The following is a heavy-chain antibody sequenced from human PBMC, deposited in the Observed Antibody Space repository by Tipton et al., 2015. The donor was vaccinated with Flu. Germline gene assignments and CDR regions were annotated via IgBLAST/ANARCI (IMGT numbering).Heavy chain of an antibody. CDR1: GYTFTGYD. Sequence: QLVQSGAEVKKPGASVKVSCKASGYTFTGYDVHWVRQAPGQGLEWMGRINPNSGGTNYAQKFQGRVTMTRDTSISTAYMELSRLRSDDTAVYYCGRDRGYRDYGLKYWCQGTLVTVSS. CDR3: GRDRGYRDYGLKY. V-gene: IGHV1-2*06. CDR2: INPNSGGT. J-gene: IGHJ4*02. D-gene: IGHD4-17*01.